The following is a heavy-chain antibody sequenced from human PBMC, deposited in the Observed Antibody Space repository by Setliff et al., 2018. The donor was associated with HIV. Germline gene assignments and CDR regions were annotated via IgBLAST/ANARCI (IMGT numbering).Heavy chain of an antibody. D-gene: IGHD3-10*01. V-gene: IGHV3-7*01. CDR3: AKMLDIAVPQTGDRKSRIIATLDP. J-gene: IGHJ5*02. CDR2: IKHYGSEK. CDR1: GFTFNTYN. Sequence: GSLRLSCAASGFTFNTYNMNWVRQAPGKGLEWVANIKHYGSEKHYVDSVEGRFTISRDNAKNSLYLQMNSLRVEDTAVYYCAKMLDIAVPQTGDRKSRIIATLDPWGQGTLVTVS.